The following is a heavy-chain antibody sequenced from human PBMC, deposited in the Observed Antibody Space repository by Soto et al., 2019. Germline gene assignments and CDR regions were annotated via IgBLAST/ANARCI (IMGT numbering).Heavy chain of an antibody. J-gene: IGHJ4*02. D-gene: IGHD3-22*01. CDR3: AKDQSYSSGYLGY. V-gene: IGHV3-23*01. CDR1: GFTFSSYA. CDR2: IGGSGGST. Sequence: GGSLRLSCAASGFTFSSYAMSWVRQAPGKGLEWVSAIGGSGGSTYYADSVKGRFTISRDNSKNTLYLQMNSLRAEDTAVYYWAKDQSYSSGYLGYWGQGTTVIVAS.